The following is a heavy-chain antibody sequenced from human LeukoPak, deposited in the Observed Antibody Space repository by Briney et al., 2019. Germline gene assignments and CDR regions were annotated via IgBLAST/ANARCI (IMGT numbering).Heavy chain of an antibody. CDR2: IDSSGTT. CDR3: ARPAAPAFGHYYDISGWALDI. J-gene: IGHJ3*02. Sequence: PSETLSLTCTVSGGSFTTYYWSWIRQPAGRGLEWIGHIDSSGTTNYNPSLKSRVTMPTDPSKNQFSLKLSSVTAADTAIYYCARPAAPAFGHYYDISGWALDIWGQGTMVTVSS. D-gene: IGHD3-22*01. CDR1: GGSFTTYY. V-gene: IGHV4-4*07.